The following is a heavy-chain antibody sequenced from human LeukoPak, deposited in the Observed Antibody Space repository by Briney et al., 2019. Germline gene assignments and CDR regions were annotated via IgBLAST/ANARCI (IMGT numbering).Heavy chain of an antibody. V-gene: IGHV3-21*06. D-gene: IGHD6-13*01. CDR3: ARVAEAAAFDS. CDR2: ISDNSRYI. J-gene: IGHJ4*02. Sequence: GGSLRLSCAASGFIFSSYEMNWVRQAPGKGLEWVSSISDNSRYIYYADSMRGRFTISRDNAKNSLYLQMNSLKPEDTAVYYCARVAEAAAFDSWGQGTLVTVSS. CDR1: GFIFSSYE.